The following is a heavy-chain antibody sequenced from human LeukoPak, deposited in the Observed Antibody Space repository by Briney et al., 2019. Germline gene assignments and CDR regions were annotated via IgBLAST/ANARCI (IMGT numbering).Heavy chain of an antibody. D-gene: IGHD6-19*01. J-gene: IGHJ4*02. CDR1: GFTFSGYW. Sequence: PGGSLRLSCAASGFTFSGYWMSWVRQAPGKGLERVSAISGSGGSTYYADSVKGRFTISRDNSKNTLYLQMNSLRAEDTAVYYCAKEGRAVAGLPDYWGQGTLVTVSS. V-gene: IGHV3-23*01. CDR3: AKEGRAVAGLPDY. CDR2: ISGSGGST.